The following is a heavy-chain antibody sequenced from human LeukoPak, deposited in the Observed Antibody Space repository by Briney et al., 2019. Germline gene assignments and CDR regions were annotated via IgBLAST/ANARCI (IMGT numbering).Heavy chain of an antibody. Sequence: GGSLRLSCAASGLTSSNYAMSWVRQAPGKGLEWVSGISGSGGSTYYADSVKGRFTISRDNSKNTVYLQMNSLRAEDTAVYYCAKSDNSDYYLGGAFDIWGQGTMVTVSS. J-gene: IGHJ3*02. V-gene: IGHV3-23*01. CDR3: AKSDNSDYYLGGAFDI. CDR1: GLTSSNYA. CDR2: ISGSGGST. D-gene: IGHD3-22*01.